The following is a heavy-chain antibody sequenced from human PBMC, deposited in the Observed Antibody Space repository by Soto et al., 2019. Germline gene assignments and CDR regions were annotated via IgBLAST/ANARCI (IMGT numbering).Heavy chain of an antibody. CDR1: GDSIGTTHAY. CDR3: ARHEGNGNVWPLDY. J-gene: IGHJ4*02. V-gene: IGHV4-39*01. D-gene: IGHD2-8*01. CDR2: IHYSGST. Sequence: SETLSLTCTVSGDSIGTTHAYWAWIRQSPGKGLEWIGNIHYSGSTYYMPSLRSRVTLSVDTSKNQFSLRLTSVTAEDTAVYYCARHEGNGNVWPLDYWGQGILVTVSS.